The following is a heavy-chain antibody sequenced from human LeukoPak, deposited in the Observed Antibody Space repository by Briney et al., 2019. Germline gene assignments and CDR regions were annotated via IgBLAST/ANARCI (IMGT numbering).Heavy chain of an antibody. V-gene: IGHV1-8*02. CDR3: AIGKLASRRGSWFDP. CDR1: GYTFTSYD. D-gene: IGHD6-6*01. CDR2: MNPNSGNT. J-gene: IGHJ5*02. Sequence: GASVKVSCKTSGYTFTSYDINWVRQATGQGLEWMGWMNPNSGNTGYAQKFQGRVTMTRNTSITTAYMDLGSLTSEDTAVYYCAIGKLASRRGSWFDPWGQGTLVTVS.